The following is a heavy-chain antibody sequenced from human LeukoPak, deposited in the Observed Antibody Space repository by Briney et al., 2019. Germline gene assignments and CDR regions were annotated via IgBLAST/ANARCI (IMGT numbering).Heavy chain of an antibody. V-gene: IGHV3-23*01. Sequence: PGGSLRLSCAASDFTFRSNAMQCVRQAHGKGVEWGSGTSGRGESTFYADSVKARFTISRANSKNTLYLQKNSLRAEDTAVYYCANYLSAKCPPYALEVWGQGTTVTVSS. CDR2: TSGRGEST. J-gene: IGHJ6*02. CDR3: ANYLSAKCPPYALEV. CDR1: DFTFRSNA. D-gene: IGHD5/OR15-5a*01.